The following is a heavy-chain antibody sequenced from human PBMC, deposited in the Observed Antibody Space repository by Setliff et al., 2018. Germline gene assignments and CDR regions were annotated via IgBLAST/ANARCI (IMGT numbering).Heavy chain of an antibody. CDR3: ARDLTSSWYAGSAY. D-gene: IGHD6-13*01. Sequence: LRLSCEASGFTFSHYPMHWVRQAPGKGLEWVAVILYDGSNEYYADSVKGRFTISRDNSKDTLYLQMNSLRVDDTAVYYCARDLTSSWYAGSAYWGQGTLVTVS. J-gene: IGHJ4*02. CDR2: ILYDGSNE. V-gene: IGHV3-30*04. CDR1: GFTFSHYP.